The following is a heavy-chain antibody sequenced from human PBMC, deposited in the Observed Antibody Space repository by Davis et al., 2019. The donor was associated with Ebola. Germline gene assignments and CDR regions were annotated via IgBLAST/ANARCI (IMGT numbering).Heavy chain of an antibody. V-gene: IGHV1-18*04. CDR2: ISAYNGNT. CDR3: ARDKTVDAFDI. J-gene: IGHJ3*02. CDR1: GYTFTGYY. Sequence: ASVKVSCKASGYTFTGYYMHWVRQAPGQGLEWMGWISAYNGNTNYAQKLQGRVTMTTDTSTSTAYMELRSLRSDDTAVYYCARDKTVDAFDIWGQGTMVTVSS. D-gene: IGHD2-21*02.